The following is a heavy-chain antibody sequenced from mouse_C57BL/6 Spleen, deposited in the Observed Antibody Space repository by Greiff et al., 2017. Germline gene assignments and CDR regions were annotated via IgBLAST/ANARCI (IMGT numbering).Heavy chain of an antibody. Sequence: VQLQPSGPELVKPGASVKMSCKASGYTFTDYNMHWLKQSHGKSLDWIGYINPNNGGSSYNQKFKGQATLTVNKSSSTAYMELRSLTSEDSAVNYCAPRAIYDGYYYEAMSYWGQGTSVTGSS. CDR2: INPNNGGS. V-gene: IGHV1-22*01. J-gene: IGHJ4*01. CDR3: APRAIYDGYYYEAMSY. D-gene: IGHD2-3*01. CDR1: GYTFTDYN.